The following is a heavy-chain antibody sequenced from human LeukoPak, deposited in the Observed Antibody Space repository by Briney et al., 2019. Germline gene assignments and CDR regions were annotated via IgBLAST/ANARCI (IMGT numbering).Heavy chain of an antibody. J-gene: IGHJ3*02. D-gene: IGHD3-16*01. V-gene: IGHV3-21*01. Sequence: GGSLRLSCAASGFTFSSYSMNWVRQAPGKGLEWVSSISSSSSYIYYADSVKGRFTISRDNAKNSLYLQMNSLRAEDTAVYYCARERQGGGSFDIWGQGTMVTVSS. CDR3: ARERQGGGSFDI. CDR2: ISSSSSYI. CDR1: GFTFSSYS.